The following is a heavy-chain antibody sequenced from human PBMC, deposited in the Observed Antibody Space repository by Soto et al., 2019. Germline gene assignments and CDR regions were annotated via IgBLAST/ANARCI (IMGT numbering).Heavy chain of an antibody. D-gene: IGHD6-6*01. Sequence: ASVKVSCKASGYTFTSYGISWVRQAPGQGLEWMGWISAYNGNTNYAQKLQGRVTMTTDTSTSTAYMELRSLRSDDTAVYYCARPIAARPGKKTVYYYYGMDVWGQGTTVTVSS. J-gene: IGHJ6*02. V-gene: IGHV1-18*04. CDR1: GYTFTSYG. CDR3: ARPIAARPGKKTVYYYYGMDV. CDR2: ISAYNGNT.